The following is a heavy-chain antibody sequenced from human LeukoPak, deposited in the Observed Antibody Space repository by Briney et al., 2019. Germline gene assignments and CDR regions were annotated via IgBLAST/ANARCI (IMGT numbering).Heavy chain of an antibody. Sequence: GSVKVSCKASGYTFTSYGISWVRQAPGQGLEWMGWISAYNGNTNYAQKLQGRVTMTTDTSTSTAYMELSSLRSEDTAVYYCARGDGELVVIPFDYWGQGTLVTVSS. CDR2: ISAYNGNT. J-gene: IGHJ4*02. CDR3: ARGDGELVVIPFDY. CDR1: GYTFTSYG. V-gene: IGHV1-18*01. D-gene: IGHD3-22*01.